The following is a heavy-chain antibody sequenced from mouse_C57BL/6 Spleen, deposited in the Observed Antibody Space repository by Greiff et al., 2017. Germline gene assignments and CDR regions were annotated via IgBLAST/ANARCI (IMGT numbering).Heavy chain of an antibody. CDR1: GYTFTDYE. J-gene: IGHJ2*01. CDR2: IDPETGGT. CDR3: TREWYYFDY. V-gene: IGHV1-15*01. D-gene: IGHD1-1*02. Sequence: QVHVKQSGAELVRPGASVTLSCKASGYTFTDYEMHWVKQTPVHGLEWIGAIDPETGGTAYNQKFKGKAILTADKSSSTAYMELRSLTSEDSAVYYCTREWYYFDYWGQGTTLTVSS.